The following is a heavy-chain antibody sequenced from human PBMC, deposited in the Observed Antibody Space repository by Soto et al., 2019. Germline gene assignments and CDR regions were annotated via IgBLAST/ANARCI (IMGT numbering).Heavy chain of an antibody. Sequence: GGSLRLSCAASGFTCSSYAMHWVRQAPGKGLEWVAVIWYDGSNKYYADSVKGRFTISRDNAKNTLYLQMNSLSAEDTAVYYCARRDQIAYYYGMDVWGQGTTVTVSS. J-gene: IGHJ6*02. CDR3: ARRDQIAYYYGMDV. D-gene: IGHD2-21*01. CDR1: GFTCSSYA. CDR2: IWYDGSNK. V-gene: IGHV3-33*01.